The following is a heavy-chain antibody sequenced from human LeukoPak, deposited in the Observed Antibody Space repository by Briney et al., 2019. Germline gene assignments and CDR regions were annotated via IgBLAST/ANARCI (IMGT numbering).Heavy chain of an antibody. V-gene: IGHV1-8*02. Sequence: ASVKVSCKASGYTFTSYDINWVRQATGQGLEWMGWMNPNSGNTGYAQKLQGRVTMTTDTSTSTAYMELRSLRSEDTAVYYCASLYDSSGQRDYWGQGTLVTVSS. CDR1: GYTFTSYD. D-gene: IGHD3-22*01. J-gene: IGHJ4*02. CDR2: MNPNSGNT. CDR3: ASLYDSSGQRDY.